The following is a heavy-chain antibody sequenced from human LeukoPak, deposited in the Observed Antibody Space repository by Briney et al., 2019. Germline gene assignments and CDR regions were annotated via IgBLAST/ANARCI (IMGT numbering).Heavy chain of an antibody. CDR3: AKLPVGATVDY. CDR1: GFTFSSCG. CDR2: ISYDGSNK. D-gene: IGHD1-26*01. Sequence: PGGSLRLSCAASGFTFSSCGMHWVRQAPGKGLEWVAVISYDGSNKYYADSVKGRFTISRDNSKNTLYLQMNSLRAEDTAVYYCAKLPVGATVDYWGQGTLVTVSS. J-gene: IGHJ4*02. V-gene: IGHV3-30*18.